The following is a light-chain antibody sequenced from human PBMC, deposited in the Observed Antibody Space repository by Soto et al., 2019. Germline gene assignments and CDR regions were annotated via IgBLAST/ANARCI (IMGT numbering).Light chain of an antibody. Sequence: EIVMTQSPATLSVSPGERATLSCRASQSVSSNLAWYQQKPGQAPRLLIYGASTRATGIPARFSGSGSGTDLTLTISTLASEDFAVSSCQQYHNWPPATFGQGTKLEIK. CDR3: QQYHNWPPAT. J-gene: IGKJ2*01. V-gene: IGKV3-15*01. CDR2: GAS. CDR1: QSVSSN.